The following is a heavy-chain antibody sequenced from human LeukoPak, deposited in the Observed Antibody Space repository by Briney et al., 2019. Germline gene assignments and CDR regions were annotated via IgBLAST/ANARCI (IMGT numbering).Heavy chain of an antibody. D-gene: IGHD3-10*01. J-gene: IGHJ5*02. V-gene: IGHV3-72*01. CDR2: TPNKANSYTT. CDR3: ARESYYSGSGSYYRGWFDP. CDR1: GFTFSDHY. Sequence: GGSLRLSCAASGFTFSDHYMDWVRQAPGKGLEWVGRTPNKANSYTTEYAASVKGRFTISRDDSKNSLYLQMNSLKTEDTAVYYCARESYYSGSGSYYRGWFDPWGQGTLVAVSS.